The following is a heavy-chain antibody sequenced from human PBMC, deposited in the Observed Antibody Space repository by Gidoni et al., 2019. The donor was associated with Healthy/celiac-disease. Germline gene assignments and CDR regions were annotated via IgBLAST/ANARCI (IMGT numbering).Heavy chain of an antibody. Sequence: QVQLQQWGAGLLKPSENLSLTCDVYGGSFSGYYWSWIRQPPGKGLEWTGEINHSGSTNYNPSVESRVTISVDTSKNQFSLKLSSVTAADTAVYYCARGVITIFGVVINYYGMDVWGQGTTVTVSS. CDR3: ARGVITIFGVVINYYGMDV. CDR2: INHSGST. V-gene: IGHV4-34*01. CDR1: GGSFSGYY. D-gene: IGHD3-3*01. J-gene: IGHJ6*02.